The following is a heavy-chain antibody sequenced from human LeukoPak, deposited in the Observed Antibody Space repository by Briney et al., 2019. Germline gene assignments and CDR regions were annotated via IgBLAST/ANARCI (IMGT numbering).Heavy chain of an antibody. V-gene: IGHV3-30*18. Sequence: GGSLRLSCAASGFTFSSYGMHWVRQAPGKGLEWVAVISYDGNSKYYVGSVKGRFTISRDNSKNTLYLQMNSLRAEDTAVYYCAKGYCSSTSCYPEAPSDYWGQGTLVTVSS. CDR3: AKGYCSSTSCYPEAPSDY. CDR1: GFTFSSYG. CDR2: ISYDGNSK. D-gene: IGHD2-2*01. J-gene: IGHJ4*02.